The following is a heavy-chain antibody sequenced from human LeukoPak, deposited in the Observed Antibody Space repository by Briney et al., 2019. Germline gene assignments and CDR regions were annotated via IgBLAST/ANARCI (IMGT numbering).Heavy chain of an antibody. J-gene: IGHJ6*02. CDR2: IYYSGST. D-gene: IGHD3-22*01. CDR3: ARHRSSDYYFHPYGMDV. Sequence: SETLSLTCTVSGGSISSYYWSWIRQPPGKGLEWIGYIYYSGSTNYNPSLKSRVTISVDTSKNQFSLKLSSVTAADTAVYYCARHRSSDYYFHPYGMDVWGQGTTVTVSS. CDR1: GGSISSYY. V-gene: IGHV4-59*08.